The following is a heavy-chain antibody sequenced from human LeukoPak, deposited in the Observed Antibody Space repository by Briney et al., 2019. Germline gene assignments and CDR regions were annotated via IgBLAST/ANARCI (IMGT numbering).Heavy chain of an antibody. D-gene: IGHD4-17*01. CDR3: ARDLGTTVTTYLDY. CDR1: GFTFSSYS. Sequence: GGSLRLSCAASGFTFSSYSMNWVRQAPGKGLEWVSSISSSSSYIYYADSVKGRFTISRDNAKNSLYLRMNSLRAEDTAVYYCARDLGTTVTTYLDYWGQGTLVTVSS. J-gene: IGHJ4*02. CDR2: ISSSSSYI. V-gene: IGHV3-21*01.